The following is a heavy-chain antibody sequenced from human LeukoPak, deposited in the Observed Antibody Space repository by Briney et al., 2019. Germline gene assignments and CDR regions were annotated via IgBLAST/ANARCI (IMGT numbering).Heavy chain of an antibody. CDR3: AKARYSSSYYFDF. J-gene: IGHJ4*02. Sequence: GGSLRLSCIGSGFTFDDYAMHWVRQVPGEGLEWVSGISWASGSLAYADSVKGRFTISRDNSKNTLYLQVNSLRAEDTAVYYCAKARYSSSYYFDFWGQGTLVTVSS. D-gene: IGHD6-6*01. CDR2: ISWASGSL. CDR1: GFTFDDYA. V-gene: IGHV3-9*01.